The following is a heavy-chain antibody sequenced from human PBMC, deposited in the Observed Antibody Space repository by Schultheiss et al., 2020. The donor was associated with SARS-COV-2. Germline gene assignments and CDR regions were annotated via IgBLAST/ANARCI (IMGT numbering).Heavy chain of an antibody. CDR2: IKQDGSEK. CDR3: ARDGAVTRYYYYYYGMDV. D-gene: IGHD4-11*01. V-gene: IGHV3-7*01. J-gene: IGHJ6*02. CDR1: GFTFSSYW. Sequence: GGSLRLSCSASGFTFSSYWMSWVRQAPGKGLEWVANIKQDGSEKYYVDSVKGRFTISRDNAKNSLYLQMNSLRAEDTAVYYCARDGAVTRYYYYYYGMDVWGQGTTVTVSS.